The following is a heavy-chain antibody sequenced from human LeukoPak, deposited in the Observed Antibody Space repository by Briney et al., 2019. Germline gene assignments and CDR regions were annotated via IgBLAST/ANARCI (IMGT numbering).Heavy chain of an antibody. CDR3: TYGDYPLTY. CDR1: GLTVTNNY. D-gene: IGHD4-17*01. Sequence: PGGSLRLSCAASGLTVTNNYWHWVRQPPGKGPEWISILYSDGDTKYADSAKGRFTFSRDSSRNTLYLQMNGLRAEDTAVYYCTYGDYPLTYWGQGTLVSVSS. V-gene: IGHV3-66*01. J-gene: IGHJ4*02. CDR2: LYSDGDT.